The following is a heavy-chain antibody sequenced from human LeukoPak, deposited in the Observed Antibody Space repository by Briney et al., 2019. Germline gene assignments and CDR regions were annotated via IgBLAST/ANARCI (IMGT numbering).Heavy chain of an antibody. D-gene: IGHD3-22*01. CDR2: IRYDGSNK. CDR3: ARDLGRRYYDSSGYQGY. J-gene: IGHJ4*02. Sequence: GGSLILSCAASGFTFSSHWMSWVRQAPGKGLEWVAFIRYDGSNKYYADSVKGRFTISRDNSKNTLYLQMNSLRAEDTAVYYCARDLGRRYYDSSGYQGYWGQGTLVTVSS. V-gene: IGHV3-30*02. CDR1: GFTFSSHW.